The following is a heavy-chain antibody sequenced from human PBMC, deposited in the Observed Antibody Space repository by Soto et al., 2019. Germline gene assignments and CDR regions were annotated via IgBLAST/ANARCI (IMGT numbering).Heavy chain of an antibody. CDR1: GYTFTSYD. CDR3: ARGPYYYDNLGGTYYYGMDV. J-gene: IGHJ6*02. CDR2: MNPNSGNT. D-gene: IGHD3-22*01. V-gene: IGHV1-8*01. Sequence: ASVKVSCKASGYTFTSYDINWVGQPHGQGIEWMGWMNPNSGNTGYAQKFEGRVNMTRNTCTSTAYMELSSLRSEDTAVYYCARGPYYYDNLGGTYYYGMDVWGQGTTGTVSS.